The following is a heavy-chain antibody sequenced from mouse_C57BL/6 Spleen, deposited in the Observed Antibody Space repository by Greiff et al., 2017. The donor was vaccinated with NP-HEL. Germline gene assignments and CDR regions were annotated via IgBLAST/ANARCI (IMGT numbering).Heavy chain of an antibody. D-gene: IGHD2-4*01. CDR1: GFTFSDYG. V-gene: IGHV5-17*01. Sequence: DVKLVESGGGLVKPGGSLKLSCAASGFTFSDYGMHWVRQAPEKGLEWVAYISSGSSTIYYADTVKGRFTISRDNAKNTLFLQMTSLRSEDTAMYYCATYDYGSLDYWGQGTTLTVSS. CDR3: ATYDYGSLDY. J-gene: IGHJ2*01. CDR2: ISSGSSTI.